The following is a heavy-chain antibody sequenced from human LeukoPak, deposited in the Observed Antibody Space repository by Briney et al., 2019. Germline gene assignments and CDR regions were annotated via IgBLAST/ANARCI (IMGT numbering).Heavy chain of an antibody. CDR3: ARSPYYDFWSGYPYFDY. CDR2: FYTGGNT. D-gene: IGHD3-3*01. Sequence: PSETLSLTRTVSGGSISSGSYYWNWIRQPAGKGLEWIGRFYTGGNTNYNPSLKSRVTISVDTSKNHFSLKLNSVTAADTAVYYCARSPYYDFWSGYPYFDYWGQGTLVTVSS. CDR1: GGSISSGSYY. V-gene: IGHV4-61*02. J-gene: IGHJ4*02.